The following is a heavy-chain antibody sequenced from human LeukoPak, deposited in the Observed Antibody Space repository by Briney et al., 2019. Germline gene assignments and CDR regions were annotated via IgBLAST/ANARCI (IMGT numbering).Heavy chain of an antibody. J-gene: IGHJ3*02. CDR1: GFTFSSHG. D-gene: IGHD3-3*01. CDR2: ISPSGGIT. CDR3: ARDKLTYYDFWGGYVDSDAFDI. Sequence: GGSLRLSCAASGFTFSSHGMNWVRQAPGKGLEWVSGISPSGGITYYTDSVKGRFTISRDNSKNTQSLQLNSLRAEDTAVYYCARDKLTYYDFWGGYVDSDAFDIWGQGTMVTVSS. V-gene: IGHV3-23*01.